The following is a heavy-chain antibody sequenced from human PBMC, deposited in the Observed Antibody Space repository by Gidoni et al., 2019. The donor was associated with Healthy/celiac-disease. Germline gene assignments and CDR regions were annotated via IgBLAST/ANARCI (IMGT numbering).Heavy chain of an antibody. J-gene: IGHJ3*02. V-gene: IGHV4-38-2*01. CDR1: GYSISSGYY. CDR2: IYHSGST. Sequence: QVQLQESGPGLVKPSETLSLTCAVSGYSISSGYYWGWIRQPPGKGLELIGSIYHSGSTYYNPSLKSRVTISVDTSKNQFSLKLSSVTAADTAVYYCASPRGYTGAFDIWGQGTMVTVSS. CDR3: ASPRGYTGAFDI. D-gene: IGHD2-2*02.